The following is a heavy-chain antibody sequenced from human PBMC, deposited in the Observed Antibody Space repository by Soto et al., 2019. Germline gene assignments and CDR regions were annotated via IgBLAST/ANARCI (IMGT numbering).Heavy chain of an antibody. D-gene: IGHD3-22*01. CDR2: ISTIWGST. CDR3: VKGEYYYDSSGYYPFDY. CDR1: GFTFSIYA. V-gene: IGHV3-64D*06. J-gene: IGHJ4*02. Sequence: GGSLRLSCSASGFTFSIYAMHWVRQAPGKGLEYVSSISTIWGSTDYADSVKGRFTISRDNSKNTVYLQMSSLRVEDTAVYYCVKGEYYYDSSGYYPFDYWGQGT.